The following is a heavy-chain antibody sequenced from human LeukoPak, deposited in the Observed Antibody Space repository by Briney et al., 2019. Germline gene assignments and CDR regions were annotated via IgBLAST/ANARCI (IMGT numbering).Heavy chain of an antibody. V-gene: IGHV3-74*01. D-gene: IGHD6-13*01. J-gene: IGHJ4*02. Sequence: GGSLRLSCAASGFTFSNYWMHWVRQAPGKGLVWVSRIKSDGSRTDYADSVKGRFTISRDNSKNTLYLQMNSLRAEDTAVYYCAKSRGGAASGFTPDYWGQGTLVTVSS. CDR2: IKSDGSRT. CDR3: AKSRGGAASGFTPDY. CDR1: GFTFSNYW.